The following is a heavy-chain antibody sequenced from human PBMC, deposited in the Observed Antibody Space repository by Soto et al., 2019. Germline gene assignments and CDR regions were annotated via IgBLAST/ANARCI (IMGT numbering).Heavy chain of an antibody. CDR1: RYTFTSHG. D-gene: IGHD3-9*01. CDR2: ISTFNGKT. V-gene: IGHV1-18*01. CDR3: ARLLTEGATFREDAFDL. J-gene: IGHJ3*01. Sequence: QIQLVQSGGDVKTPGASVKVSCTTSRYTFTSHGIAWVRQAPGQGLEWMGWISTFNGKTDYAQKFQGRVTMTADTXXXXXXXELRSLRSDDTAVYYCARLLTEGATFREDAFDLWGPGTKVTVSS.